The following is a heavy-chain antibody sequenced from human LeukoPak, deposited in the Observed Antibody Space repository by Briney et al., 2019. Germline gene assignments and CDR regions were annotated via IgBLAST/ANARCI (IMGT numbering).Heavy chain of an antibody. D-gene: IGHD5-12*01. J-gene: IGHJ4*02. CDR1: GFTFSSYW. CDR2: TKQDGSEK. V-gene: IGHV3-7*01. Sequence: GGSLRLSCAASGFTFSSYWMSWVRQAPGKGLEWVANTKQDGSEKYYVDSVKGRFTISRDNAKNSLYLQMNSLRAEDTAVYYCARHNSGYDPAGFDYWGQGTLVTVSS. CDR3: ARHNSGYDPAGFDY.